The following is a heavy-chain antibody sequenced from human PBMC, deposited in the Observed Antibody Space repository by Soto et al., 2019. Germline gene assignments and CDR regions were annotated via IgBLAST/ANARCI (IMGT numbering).Heavy chain of an antibody. CDR3: AREPSTVTTDPPYYFDY. V-gene: IGHV1-46*01. D-gene: IGHD4-17*01. CDR1: GYTFTSYY. J-gene: IGHJ4*02. Sequence: QGQLVQSGAEVKKPGASVKVSCKASGYTFTSYYMHWVRQAPGQGLEWMGIINPRGGSTSYAQKFQGRVTMTRDTSTSTVYMELSSLRSEDTAVYYCAREPSTVTTDPPYYFDYWGQGTLVTVSS. CDR2: INPRGGST.